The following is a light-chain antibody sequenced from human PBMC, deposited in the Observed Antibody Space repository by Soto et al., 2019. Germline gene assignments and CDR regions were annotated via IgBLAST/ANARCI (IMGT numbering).Light chain of an antibody. V-gene: IGKV3-11*01. J-gene: IGKJ2*01. Sequence: EIVLTQSPATLSLSPGERATLSCRASQSVSSYLAWYQQKPGHATRLLIYDASNRATGIPARFSGSGSGTDFTLTISSLEPEDFAVYYCLQRSNWPRTLGQGTKLEIK. CDR3: LQRSNWPRT. CDR2: DAS. CDR1: QSVSSY.